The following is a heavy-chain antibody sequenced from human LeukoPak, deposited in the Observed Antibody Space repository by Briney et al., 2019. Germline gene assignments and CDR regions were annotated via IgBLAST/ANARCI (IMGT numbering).Heavy chain of an antibody. J-gene: IGHJ6*03. Sequence: PGGSLRLSCAASGVTFSSYSMNWVRQAPGKGLEWVSSISSSSSYIYYADSVKGRFTISRDNAKNSLYLQMNSLRAEDTAVYYCARGVSWGGSYYYYMDVWGKGTTVTVSS. CDR2: ISSSSSYI. V-gene: IGHV3-21*01. D-gene: IGHD5-12*01. CDR1: GVTFSSYS. CDR3: ARGVSWGGSYYYYMDV.